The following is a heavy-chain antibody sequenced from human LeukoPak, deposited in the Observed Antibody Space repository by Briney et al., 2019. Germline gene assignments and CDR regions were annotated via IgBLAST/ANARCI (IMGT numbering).Heavy chain of an antibody. D-gene: IGHD3-22*01. CDR1: GFTFSSYA. Sequence: GGSLRLSCAASGFTFSSYAMSWVRQAPGKGLEWVANIKEDGSEKYYVDSVKGRFTISRDNAKNSLYLQMNSLRAEDTAIYYCAKDFHASSGYYLDYWGQGTLVTVS. CDR2: IKEDGSEK. CDR3: AKDFHASSGYYLDY. J-gene: IGHJ4*02. V-gene: IGHV3-7*03.